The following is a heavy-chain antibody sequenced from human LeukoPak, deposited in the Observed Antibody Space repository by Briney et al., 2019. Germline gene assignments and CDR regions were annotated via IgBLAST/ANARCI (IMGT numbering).Heavy chain of an antibody. CDR3: ARDHLYDFWSGYPFDY. D-gene: IGHD3-3*01. CDR1: GYTFTGYY. J-gene: IGHJ4*02. V-gene: IGHV1-46*01. Sequence: ASVKASCKASGYTFTGYYMHWVRQAPGQGLEWMGWINPSGGSTSYAQKFQGRVTMTRDTSTSTVYMELSSLRSEDTAVYYCARDHLYDFWSGYPFDYWGQGTLVTVSS. CDR2: INPSGGST.